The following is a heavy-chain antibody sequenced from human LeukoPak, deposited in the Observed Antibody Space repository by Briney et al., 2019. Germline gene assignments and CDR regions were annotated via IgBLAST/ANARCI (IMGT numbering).Heavy chain of an antibody. CDR2: INPNSGGT. Sequence: GASVKVSCKASGYTFTGYYMHWVRQAPGQGLEWMGWINPNSGGTNYAQKFQGRVTMTRDTSISTAYMELSRLRSDDTAVYHCARNLPKIVATTDYYYYYMDVWGKGTTVTVSS. CDR1: GYTFTGYY. V-gene: IGHV1-2*02. CDR3: ARNLPKIVATTDYYYYYMDV. D-gene: IGHD5-12*01. J-gene: IGHJ6*03.